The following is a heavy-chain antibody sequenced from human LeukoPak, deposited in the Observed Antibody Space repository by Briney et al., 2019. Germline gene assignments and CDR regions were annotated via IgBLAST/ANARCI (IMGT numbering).Heavy chain of an antibody. CDR2: IGGRGGST. CDR1: GFTFSSYA. V-gene: IGHV3-23*01. CDR3: GKEGGA. J-gene: IGHJ5*02. D-gene: IGHD3-16*01. Sequence: GGSLRLSCAASGFTFSSYAMSWVRQAPGKGLEWVSAIGGRGGSTYYADSLGGRFTISRDNSKDMVYLQMNSLKAEDTATYYCGKEGGAWGQGTKVTVSS.